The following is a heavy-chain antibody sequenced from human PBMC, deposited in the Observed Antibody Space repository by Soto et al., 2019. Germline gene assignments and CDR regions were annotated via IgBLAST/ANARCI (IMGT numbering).Heavy chain of an antibody. CDR3: TRWSYYYGSGSYLGYYYYGMDV. J-gene: IGHJ6*02. D-gene: IGHD3-10*01. Sequence: SVKVSCKASGGTFSSYAISWVRQAPGQGLEWMGGIIPIFGTANYAQKFQGRVTITADESTSTAYMELSSLRSEDTAVNYYTRWSYYYGSGSYLGYYYYGMDVWGQGTTVTVSS. CDR2: IIPIFGTA. V-gene: IGHV1-69*13. CDR1: GGTFSSYA.